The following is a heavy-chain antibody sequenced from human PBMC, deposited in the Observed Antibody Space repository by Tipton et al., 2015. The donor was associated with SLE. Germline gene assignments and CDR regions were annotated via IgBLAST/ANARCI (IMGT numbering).Heavy chain of an antibody. CDR1: GFSFGDFA. V-gene: IGHV3-9*01. J-gene: IGHJ6*03. CDR2: IHWDGGTK. Sequence: RLSCSVSGFSFGDFAMHWVRQTPGKGLEWVATIHWDGGTKTYADSVRGRFSISRDNAKNSLFLQMNSLRSEDTAVYYCAKAQGGTTYYYYMDVWGKGTTVTVSS. D-gene: IGHD1-1*01. CDR3: AKAQGGTTYYYYMDV.